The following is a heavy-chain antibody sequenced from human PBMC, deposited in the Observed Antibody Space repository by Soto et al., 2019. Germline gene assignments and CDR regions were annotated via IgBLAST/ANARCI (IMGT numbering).Heavy chain of an antibody. CDR1: GDSVSNNSAT. D-gene: IGHD1-1*01. CDR3: TSDWNFFNF. V-gene: IGHV6-1*01. Sequence: SQTLSLTCAISGDSVSNNSATWNWIRQSPSRGLEWLGRTYYRSKWYNDYAVSVKSRITIKADTSKNKLSLRLKSVTPADTAVYYCTSDWNFFNFWGQGILVTVSS. CDR2: TYYRSKWYN. J-gene: IGHJ4*02.